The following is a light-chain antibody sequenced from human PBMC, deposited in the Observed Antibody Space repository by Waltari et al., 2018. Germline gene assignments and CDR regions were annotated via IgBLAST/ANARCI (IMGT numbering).Light chain of an antibody. CDR3: QQSYSTLIT. J-gene: IGKJ5*01. V-gene: IGKV1-39*01. CDR2: SAS. CDR1: QNIRKY. Sequence: DSQLTQSRSSLSASVGDSVTITCRASQNIRKYLNWYQHKPGTAPNLPIYSASTLQSGVPSRFSGSGSGADFTLTISGLQPEDFATYYCQQSYSTLITFGQGTRLEIK.